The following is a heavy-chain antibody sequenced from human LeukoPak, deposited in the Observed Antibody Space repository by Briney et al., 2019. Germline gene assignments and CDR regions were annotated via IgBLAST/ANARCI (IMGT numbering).Heavy chain of an antibody. CDR1: GFTFSSYE. CDR2: ISSSGCTI. CDR3: ARESRDAFDI. V-gene: IGHV3-48*03. J-gene: IGHJ3*02. Sequence: GGSLRLSCAASGFTFSSYEMNWVRQAPGKGLEWVSYISSSGCTIYYADSVKGRFTISRDNAKNSLYLQMNSLRVEDTAVYYCARESRDAFDIWGQGTMVTVSS.